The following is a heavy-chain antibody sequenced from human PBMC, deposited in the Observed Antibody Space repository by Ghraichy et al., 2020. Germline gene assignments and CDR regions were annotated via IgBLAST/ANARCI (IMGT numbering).Heavy chain of an antibody. CDR2: IYTSGST. Sequence: GSLRLSCTVSGGSISSYYWSWIRQPAGKGLEWIGRIYTSGSTNYNPSLKSRVTMSVDTSKNQFSLKLSSVTAADTAVYYCARSYYYDVGPFDYWGQGTLVTVSS. CDR1: GGSISSYY. D-gene: IGHD3-22*01. CDR3: ARSYYYDVGPFDY. V-gene: IGHV4-4*07. J-gene: IGHJ4*02.